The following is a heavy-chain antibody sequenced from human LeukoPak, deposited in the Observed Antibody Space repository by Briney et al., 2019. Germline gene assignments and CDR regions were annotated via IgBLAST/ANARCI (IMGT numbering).Heavy chain of an antibody. Sequence: ASVKVSCKASGYTFTSYDINWVRQATGQGLEWMGWISAYNGNTNYAQKLQGRVTMTTDASTSTAYMELRSLGSDDTAVYYCARDGGYGRRYYHHYGMEVWGQGTTVTVSS. V-gene: IGHV1-18*01. CDR2: ISAYNGNT. J-gene: IGHJ6*02. CDR1: GYTFTSYD. D-gene: IGHD5-18*01. CDR3: ARDGGYGRRYYHHYGMEV.